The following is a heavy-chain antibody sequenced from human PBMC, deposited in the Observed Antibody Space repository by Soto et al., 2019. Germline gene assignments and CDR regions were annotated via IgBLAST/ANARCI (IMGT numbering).Heavy chain of an antibody. V-gene: IGHV3-7*01. CDR2: IKQDGSEK. CDR1: GFTFSSYW. J-gene: IGHJ6*03. CDR3: ARHGGITIFGVVIKYGLYYYYMDV. D-gene: IGHD3-3*01. Sequence: GGSLSLSCAASGFTFSSYWMSLVRPAPGKGLEWVANIKQDGSEKYYVDSVKGRFTISRDNAKNSLYLQMNSLRAEDTAVYYCARHGGITIFGVVIKYGLYYYYMDVWGKGTTVTVSS.